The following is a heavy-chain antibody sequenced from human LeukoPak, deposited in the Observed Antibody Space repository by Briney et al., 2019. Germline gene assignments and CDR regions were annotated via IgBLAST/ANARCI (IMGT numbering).Heavy chain of an antibody. D-gene: IGHD2-8*01. CDR3: ARSLAGPTPNNGYYYMDV. V-gene: IGHV1-24*01. J-gene: IGHJ6*03. Sequence: ASVKVSCKVSGYTLTELSMHWVRQAPGKGLEWMGGFDPEDGETIYAQKFQGRVTMTEDTSTDTAYMELSSLRSEDTAVYYCARSLAGPTPNNGYYYMDVWGKGTTVTVSS. CDR2: FDPEDGET. CDR1: GYTLTELS.